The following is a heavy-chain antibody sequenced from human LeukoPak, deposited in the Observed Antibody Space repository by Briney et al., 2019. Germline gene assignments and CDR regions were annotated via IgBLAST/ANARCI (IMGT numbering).Heavy chain of an antibody. J-gene: IGHJ4*02. Sequence: GGSLRLSCAASGFDFNNYVMHWVRQAPGKGLEWVAVISYDGSNIYYSDSVKGRFTISRDNSKNTLYVQMSSLRPEDTAVYYCAXEMATTXXXXYWGQGTLXTVSS. CDR1: GFDFNNYV. CDR3: AXEMATTXXXXY. CDR2: ISYDGSNI. D-gene: IGHD5-24*01. V-gene: IGHV3-30-3*01.